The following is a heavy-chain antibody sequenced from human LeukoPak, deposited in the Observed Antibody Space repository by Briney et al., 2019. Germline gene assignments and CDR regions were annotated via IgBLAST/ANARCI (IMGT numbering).Heavy chain of an antibody. V-gene: IGHV3-21*01. Sequence: GGSLRLSCAVSGFTVSNNYMSWARQAPGKGLEWVSSISSSSSYIYYADSVKGRFTISRDNAKNSLYLQMNSLRAEDTAVYYCARGPSLWRTVGCSSTSCYYDAFDIWGQGTMVTVSS. CDR1: GFTVSNNY. J-gene: IGHJ3*02. D-gene: IGHD2-2*01. CDR3: ARGPSLWRTVGCSSTSCYYDAFDI. CDR2: ISSSSSYI.